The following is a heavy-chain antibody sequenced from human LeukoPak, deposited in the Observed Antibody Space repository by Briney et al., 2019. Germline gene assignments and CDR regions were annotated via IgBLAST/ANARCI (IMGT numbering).Heavy chain of an antibody. CDR1: GFTFSSYE. D-gene: IGHD1-26*01. CDR3: ARDLREHGVFDI. Sequence: PGGSLRLSCAASGFTFSSYEMNWVRQAPGKGLEWVSYISSSGSTIYYADSVKGRFTISRDNAKNSLYLQMNSLRAEDTAVYFCARDLREHGVFDIWGQGTMVTVSS. CDR2: ISSSGSTI. J-gene: IGHJ3*02. V-gene: IGHV3-48*03.